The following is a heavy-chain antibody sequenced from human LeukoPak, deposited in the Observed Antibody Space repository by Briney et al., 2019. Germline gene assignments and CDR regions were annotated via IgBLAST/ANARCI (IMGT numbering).Heavy chain of an antibody. J-gene: IGHJ4*02. V-gene: IGHV1-2*02. CDR2: INPNSGGT. D-gene: IGHD3-10*01. Sequence: ASVKVSCTASGYTFTSYYMHWVRQAPGQGLEWMGWINPNSGGTNYAQKLQGRVTMTRDTSISTAYMELSRLRSDDTAVYYRARARGSGSSSYFDYWGQGTLVTVSS. CDR3: ARARGSGSSSYFDY. CDR1: GYTFTSYY.